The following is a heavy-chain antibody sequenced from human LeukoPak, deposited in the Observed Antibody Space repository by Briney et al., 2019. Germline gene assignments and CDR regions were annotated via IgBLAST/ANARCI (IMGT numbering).Heavy chain of an antibody. J-gene: IGHJ4*02. V-gene: IGHV3-15*01. CDR1: GFTFSNAW. CDR3: TTLTIVVAGN. Sequence: PGRSLRLACAASGFTFSNAWMNWVRQAPGKGLECIARIKSKSDGGTIDYAEPVKGRFTISRDDSTNALYLQMSSLKSEDTAVYYCTTLTIVVAGNWGQGTLVTVSS. D-gene: IGHD6-19*01. CDR2: IKSKSDGGTI.